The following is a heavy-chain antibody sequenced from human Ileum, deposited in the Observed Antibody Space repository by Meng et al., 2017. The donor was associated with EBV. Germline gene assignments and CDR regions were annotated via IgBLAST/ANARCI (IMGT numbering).Heavy chain of an antibody. V-gene: IGHV4-4*02. Sequence: QLQRQDSAPGLVTLSGTLTLSCCGAGGSMGITNWRRWVRQPPGKGLEWIGEIYHSGSTNYNPSLKSRVSISVDKSKNQFSLKLSSVTAADTAVYYCARADKVRFDYWGQGTLVTVSS. CDR1: GGSMGITNW. CDR2: IYHSGST. CDR3: ARADKVRFDY. J-gene: IGHJ4*02.